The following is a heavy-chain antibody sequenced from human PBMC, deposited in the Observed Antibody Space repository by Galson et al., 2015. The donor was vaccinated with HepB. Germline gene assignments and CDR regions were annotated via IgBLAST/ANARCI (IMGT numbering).Heavy chain of an antibody. CDR3: TSHIWSGYPYFDY. V-gene: IGHV3-73*01. Sequence: SLRLSCAASGFTFSGSAMHWVRRASGKGLEWVGRIRSKANSYATAYAASVKGRFTISRDDSKNTAYLQMNSLKTEDTAVYYCTSHIWSGYPYFDYWGQGTLVTVSS. CDR2: IRSKANSYAT. J-gene: IGHJ4*02. CDR1: GFTFSGSA. D-gene: IGHD3-3*01.